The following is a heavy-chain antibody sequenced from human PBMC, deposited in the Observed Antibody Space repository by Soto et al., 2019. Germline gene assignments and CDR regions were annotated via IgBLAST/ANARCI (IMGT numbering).Heavy chain of an antibody. Sequence: GGSLRLSCAASGFTFSSYWMHWVRQAPGKGLVWVSRINSDGSSTSYADSVKGRFTISRDNAKNTLYLQMNSLRAEDTAVYYCASIGYYYDSSGSYYFDYWGQGTLVTSPQ. D-gene: IGHD3-22*01. CDR3: ASIGYYYDSSGSYYFDY. CDR2: INSDGSST. J-gene: IGHJ4*02. CDR1: GFTFSSYW. V-gene: IGHV3-74*01.